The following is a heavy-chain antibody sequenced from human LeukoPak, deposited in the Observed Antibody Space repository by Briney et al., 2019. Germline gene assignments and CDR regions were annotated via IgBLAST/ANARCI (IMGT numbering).Heavy chain of an antibody. CDR2: INHSGST. CDR3: ARRSTPQGFDY. Sequence: SETLSLTCAVYGGSFSGYYWSWIRQPPGKGLEWIGEINHSGSTNYNPSLKSRVTISVDTSKNQFSLKLSSVTAADTAVYYCARRSTPQGFDYWGQGTLVTVSS. J-gene: IGHJ4*02. V-gene: IGHV4-34*01. CDR1: GGSFSGYY.